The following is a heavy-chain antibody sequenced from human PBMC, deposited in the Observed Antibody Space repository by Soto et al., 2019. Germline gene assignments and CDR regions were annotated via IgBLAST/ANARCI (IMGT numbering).Heavy chain of an antibody. CDR3: ARGWYYYGSGQPPFDY. V-gene: IGHV3-11*01. CDR2: ISTSGSTI. J-gene: IGHJ4*02. CDR1: GFTFSDYY. Sequence: GGSLRLSCAASGFTFSDYYMSWIRQAPGKGLEWVSYISTSGSTIYYADSVKGRFTISRDNAKNSLYLQMNSLRAEDTAVYYCARGWYYYGSGQPPFDYWGQGTLVTVSS. D-gene: IGHD3-10*01.